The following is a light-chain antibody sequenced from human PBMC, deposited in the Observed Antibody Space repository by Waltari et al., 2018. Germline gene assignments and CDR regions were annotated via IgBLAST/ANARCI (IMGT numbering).Light chain of an antibody. Sequence: DTQMTQSPSTLSASVGDRVTITCRASQSILTWLAWYQQKPGNAPRLLIYKAFNLESGVPGRFSGSASGTEFNLTISSLQPDDSATYYCQQYHDYSAFGQGTKLEIK. V-gene: IGKV1-5*03. J-gene: IGKJ2*01. CDR2: KAF. CDR1: QSILTW. CDR3: QQYHDYSA.